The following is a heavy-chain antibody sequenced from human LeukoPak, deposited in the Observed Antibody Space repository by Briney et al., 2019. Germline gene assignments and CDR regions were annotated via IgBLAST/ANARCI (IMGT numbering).Heavy chain of an antibody. V-gene: IGHV3-7*05. CDR3: ARDIDFRFDY. CDR2: IKEDGGEK. Sequence: GGSLRLSCAASGFTFSSYWMSWVRQAPGKGLEWVANIKEDGGEKYSVDSVKGRFTISRDNAKNSLYLQMNSLRGEDTAVYYCARDIDFRFDYWGQGSLVTVSS. CDR1: GFTFSSYW. J-gene: IGHJ4*02.